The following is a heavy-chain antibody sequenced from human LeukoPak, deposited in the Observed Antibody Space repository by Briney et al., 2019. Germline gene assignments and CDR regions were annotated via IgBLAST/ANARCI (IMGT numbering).Heavy chain of an antibody. Sequence: GGALRLSCAASGFTFSSYGMHWVRQAPGKGLEWVAFIRYDGSNKYYADSVNGRFTISRDNSKNTRYLQMNSLRAEDTAVYYCAYTFSGSPDYWGQGTLVTVSS. CDR1: GFTFSSYG. D-gene: IGHD1-26*01. CDR2: IRYDGSNK. J-gene: IGHJ4*02. CDR3: AYTFSGSPDY. V-gene: IGHV3-30*02.